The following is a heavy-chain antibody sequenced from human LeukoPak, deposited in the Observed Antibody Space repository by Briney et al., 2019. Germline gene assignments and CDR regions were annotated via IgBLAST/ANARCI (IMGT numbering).Heavy chain of an antibody. CDR1: GYTLTELS. D-gene: IGHD2-21*01. J-gene: IGHJ4*02. CDR3: ARGSDGGLEY. Sequence: ASVKVSCKVSGYTLTELSMHWVRQAPGKGLEWMGWISAYNGNTNYAQKLQGRVTMTTDTSTSTAYMELRSLRSDDTAVYYCARGSDGGLEYWGQGTLVTVSS. CDR2: ISAYNGNT. V-gene: IGHV1-18*01.